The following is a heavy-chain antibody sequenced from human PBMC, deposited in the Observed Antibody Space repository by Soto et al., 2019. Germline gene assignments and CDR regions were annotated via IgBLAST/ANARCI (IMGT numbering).Heavy chain of an antibody. CDR2: ISDTGTT. Sequence: PSETLSLTCTVSGGSISSLWWSWIRQPPGKGLEWIGYISDTGTTNYNPALKSRVTISADTSKNQFSLKLSSVTAADTAVYYCASSTDRDGDNSPFDYWGQGTLVTVSS. D-gene: IGHD3-22*01. CDR1: GGSISSLW. J-gene: IGHJ4*02. V-gene: IGHV4-59*01. CDR3: ASSTDRDGDNSPFDY.